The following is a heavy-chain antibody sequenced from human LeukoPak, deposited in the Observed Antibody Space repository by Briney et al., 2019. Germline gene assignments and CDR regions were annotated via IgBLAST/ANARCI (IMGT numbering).Heavy chain of an antibody. D-gene: IGHD3-10*01. CDR1: GFTFSSYS. V-gene: IGHV3-48*01. Sequence: GGSLRLSCAASGFTFSSYSMNWVRQAPGKGLEWVSYISSSSSTIYYADSVKGRFTISRDNAKNSLYLQIISLRAEVTAGYYWASLGTLVPWGQGTLVTVSS. CDR2: ISSSSSTI. J-gene: IGHJ5*02. CDR3: ASLGTLVP.